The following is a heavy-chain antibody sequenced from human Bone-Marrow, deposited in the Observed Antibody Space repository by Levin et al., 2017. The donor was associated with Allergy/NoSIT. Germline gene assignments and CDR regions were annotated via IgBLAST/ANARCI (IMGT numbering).Heavy chain of an antibody. D-gene: IGHD3-3*01. CDR3: VKEYDLMTSYLSELGD. Sequence: GGSLRLSCATSGFTFSNYAMSWVRQAPGKGLEWVSAFCNSGDCRFYADSVRGRFTISRDNSRNTLYLQMNCLRVEDTALYYCVKEYDLMTSYLSELGDWGQGTRVTVSS. CDR2: FCNSGDCR. CDR1: GFTFSNYA. J-gene: IGHJ1*01. V-gene: IGHV3-23*01.